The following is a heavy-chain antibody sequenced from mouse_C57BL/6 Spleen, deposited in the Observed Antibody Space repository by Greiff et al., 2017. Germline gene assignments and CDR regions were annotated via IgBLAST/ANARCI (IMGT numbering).Heavy chain of an antibody. Sequence: EVKLMESGGGLVKPGGSLKLSCAASGFTFSDSGMHWVRQAPEKGLEWVAYISSGSSTIYYADTVNGRFTISRDNAKSTLFLQITSLRSEDTAMYYCASDLNGFDYWGQGTTLTVSS. CDR3: ASDLNGFDY. J-gene: IGHJ2*01. CDR2: ISSGSSTI. V-gene: IGHV5-17*01. CDR1: GFTFSDSG. D-gene: IGHD1-1*02.